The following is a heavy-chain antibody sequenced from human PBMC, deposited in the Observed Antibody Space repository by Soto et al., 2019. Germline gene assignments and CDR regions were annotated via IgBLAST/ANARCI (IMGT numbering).Heavy chain of an antibody. CDR3: ATILSGSDPDDAFDI. CDR1: GGTFSSYT. D-gene: IGHD1-26*01. CDR2: IIPIRGIA. Sequence: QVQLVQSGAEVKKPGSSVKVSCKASGGTFSSYTISWVRQAPGQGLEWMGRIIPIRGIANYAQKFQGRVTITADKSTSTAYMELSSLRSEDTAVYYCATILSGSDPDDAFDIWGRGTMVTVSS. V-gene: IGHV1-69*02. J-gene: IGHJ3*02.